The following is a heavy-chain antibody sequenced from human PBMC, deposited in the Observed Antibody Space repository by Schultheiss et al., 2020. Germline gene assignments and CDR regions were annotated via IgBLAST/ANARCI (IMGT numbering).Heavy chain of an antibody. CDR2: IYYSGST. J-gene: IGHJ4*02. CDR1: GGSISSYY. D-gene: IGHD3-16*01. V-gene: IGHV4-59*12. Sequence: SETLTLTCTVSGGSISSYYWSWIRQPPGKGLEWIGYIYYSGSTNYNPSLKSRVTISVDTSKNQFSLKLSSVTAADTAVYYCATLRGSLNYWGQGTLVTVSS. CDR3: ATLRGSLNY.